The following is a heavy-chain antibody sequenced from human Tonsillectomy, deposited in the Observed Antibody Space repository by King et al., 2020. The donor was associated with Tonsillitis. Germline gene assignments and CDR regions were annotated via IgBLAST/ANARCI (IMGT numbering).Heavy chain of an antibody. V-gene: IGHV4-39*01. CDR1: VGSISSSDHY. Sequence: QLQESGSVVVKPSETLSLTCTVSVGSISSSDHYWAWIRHPPGKGGEWIGYMDYSGPLFYNPSLKSRITISGGTSENRFSLKLSSLTAADTAVYFCARSVSGSFDYWGQGALVTVSS. J-gene: IGHJ4*02. CDR3: ARSVSGSFDY. CDR2: MDYSGPL. D-gene: IGHD1-26*01.